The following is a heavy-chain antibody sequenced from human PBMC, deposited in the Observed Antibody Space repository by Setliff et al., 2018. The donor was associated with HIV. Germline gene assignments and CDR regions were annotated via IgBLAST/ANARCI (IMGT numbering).Heavy chain of an antibody. J-gene: IGHJ6*02. CDR2: LISMFKIP. Sequence: ASVKVSCKTSGGTFRSQAISWVRQAPGQGLEWMGGLISMFKIPQIAQKFQGRVTITADESTGTAYMGLSSLTSEDTAVYYCARGGWSGGGPLHYSYYYLDVWGQGTAVTVSS. CDR1: GGTFRSQA. CDR3: ARGGWSGGGPLHYSYYYLDV. D-gene: IGHD2-15*01. V-gene: IGHV1-69*13.